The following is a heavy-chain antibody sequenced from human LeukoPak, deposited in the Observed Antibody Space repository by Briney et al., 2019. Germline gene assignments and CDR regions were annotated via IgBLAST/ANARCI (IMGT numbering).Heavy chain of an antibody. V-gene: IGHV1-8*01. CDR3: ARGGASGGPYYDFWSYDY. D-gene: IGHD3-3*01. Sequence: ASVKVSCKASGYTFTSYDINWVRQATGQGLEWMGWMNPNSGNTGYAQKFQGRVTMTRNTSISTAYMELSSLRSEDTAVYYCARGGASGGPYYDFWSYDYWGQGTLVTVSS. CDR1: GYTFTSYD. CDR2: MNPNSGNT. J-gene: IGHJ4*02.